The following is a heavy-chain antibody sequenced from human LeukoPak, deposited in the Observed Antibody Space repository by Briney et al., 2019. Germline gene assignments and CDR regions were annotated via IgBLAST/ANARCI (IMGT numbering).Heavy chain of an antibody. J-gene: IGHJ5*02. CDR1: GYSFTDYY. D-gene: IGHD3-16*01. CDR2: INPDSGGT. CDR3: ARADRLHGGPYLIGP. V-gene: IGHV1-2*02. Sequence: ASVKVSCKPSGYSFTDYYMHCVRPAPGRGVEWMGWINPDSGGTSSAQKFQGRVTMTRDTSISTVYMHVSWLTSDDTAIYYCARADRLHGGPYLIGPWGQGTLVTVSS.